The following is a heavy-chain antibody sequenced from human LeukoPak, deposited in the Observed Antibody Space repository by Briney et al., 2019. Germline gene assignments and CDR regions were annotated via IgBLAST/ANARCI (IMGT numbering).Heavy chain of an antibody. V-gene: IGHV4-59*01. D-gene: IGHD2-2*01. CDR3: ARVVEGVGNYYYYYMDV. Sequence: SETLSLTCTVSGGSISSYYWSWIRQPPGKGLEWIGYIHYSGSTNYNPSLKSRVTISVDTSKNQFSLRLSSVTAADTAVYYCARVVEGVGNYYYYYMDVWGKGTTVTVSS. J-gene: IGHJ6*03. CDR1: GGSISSYY. CDR2: IHYSGST.